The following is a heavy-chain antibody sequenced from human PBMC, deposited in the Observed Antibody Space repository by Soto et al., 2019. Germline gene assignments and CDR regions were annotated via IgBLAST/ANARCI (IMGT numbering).Heavy chain of an antibody. CDR3: ARLEVIVVPAAPPPHYYYMDV. Sequence: SETLSLTCAVYGGSFSGYYWSWIRQPPGKGLEWIGEINHSGSTNYNPSLKSRVTISVDTSKNQFSLKLSSVTAADTAVYYCARLEVIVVPAAPPPHYYYMDVSGKGTTVTVSS. J-gene: IGHJ6*03. V-gene: IGHV4-34*01. CDR1: GGSFSGYY. CDR2: INHSGST. D-gene: IGHD2-2*01.